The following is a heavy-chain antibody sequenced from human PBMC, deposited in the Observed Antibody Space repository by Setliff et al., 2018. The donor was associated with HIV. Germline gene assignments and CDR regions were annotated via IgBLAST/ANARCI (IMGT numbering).Heavy chain of an antibody. V-gene: IGHV3-9*01. CDR2: ISWNSGSI. CDR1: GFTFDDYA. D-gene: IGHD3-10*01. Sequence: GGSLRLSCAASGFTFDDYAMHWVRQAPGKGLEWVSGISWNSGSIGYADSVKGRFTISRDNAKNSLYLEMNSLRTEDTALYYCAKEGGSERMPFFYYYMDVWGKGTTVTVSS. J-gene: IGHJ6*03. CDR3: AKEGGSERMPFFYYYMDV.